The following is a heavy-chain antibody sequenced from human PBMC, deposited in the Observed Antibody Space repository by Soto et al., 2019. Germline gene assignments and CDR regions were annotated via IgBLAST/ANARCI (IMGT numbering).Heavy chain of an antibody. CDR1: GFSFSYAW. D-gene: IGHD2-15*01. CDR2: VKSKTDGGTT. V-gene: IGHV3-15*01. CDR3: TTDCSGGSCYTGAHYYYYGMDV. J-gene: IGHJ6*02. Sequence: GGSLRLSCAASGFSFSYAWMSWVRQAPGKGLEWVGRVKSKTDGGTTDYAAPVKGRFTISRDDSKTTVYLQMNSLKTEDTAVYYCTTDCSGGSCYTGAHYYYYGMDVWGQGTTVTVSS.